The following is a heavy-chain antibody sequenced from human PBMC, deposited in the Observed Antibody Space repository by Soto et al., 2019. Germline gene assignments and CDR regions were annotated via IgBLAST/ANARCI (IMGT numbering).Heavy chain of an antibody. V-gene: IGHV1-18*01. CDR1: AYTFTSYG. CDR3: ARDYGSGSYRFDP. D-gene: IGHD3-10*01. J-gene: IGHJ5*02. Sequence: QVQLVQSGPEVKKPGASVKVSCKAFAYTFTSYGITWVRQAPGQGLDWMGWISAYNGNTNYAQKFQGRVTMATDTSTSTAYMELRSLTSDDTAVYYCARDYGSGSYRFDPWGQGTLVTVSS. CDR2: ISAYNGNT.